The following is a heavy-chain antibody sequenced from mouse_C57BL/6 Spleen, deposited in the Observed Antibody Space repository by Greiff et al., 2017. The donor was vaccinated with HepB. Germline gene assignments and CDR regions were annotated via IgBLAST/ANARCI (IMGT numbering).Heavy chain of an antibody. Sequence: VQLQQSGPELVKPGASVKISCKASGYTFTDYYINWVKQRPGQGLEWIGWIFPGSGSTYYNEKFKGKATLTVDKSSSTAYMLLSSLTSEDSAVYFCARRYYSNYGYYFDYWGQGTTLTVSS. CDR3: ARRYYSNYGYYFDY. J-gene: IGHJ2*01. CDR1: GYTFTDYY. CDR2: IFPGSGST. V-gene: IGHV1-75*01. D-gene: IGHD2-5*01.